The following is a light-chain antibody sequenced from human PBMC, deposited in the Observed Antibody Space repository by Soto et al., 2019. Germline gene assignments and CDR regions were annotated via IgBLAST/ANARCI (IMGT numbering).Light chain of an antibody. Sequence: QSALTQPRSVSGSPGQSVTISCTGTISDVGGYNYVSWYQQHPGKDPKLMIYDVSNRPSGVSDRFSGSKSGNTASLTISGLHAADEADYYCCSYSGSYTPVFGGGTKLTVL. CDR2: DVS. J-gene: IGLJ3*02. CDR1: ISDVGGYNY. CDR3: CSYSGSYTPV. V-gene: IGLV2-11*01.